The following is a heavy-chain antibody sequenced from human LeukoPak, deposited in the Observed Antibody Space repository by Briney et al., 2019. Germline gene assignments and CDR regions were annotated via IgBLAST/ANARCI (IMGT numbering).Heavy chain of an antibody. V-gene: IGHV4-39*07. Sequence: SETWSLTGTVSGGSISSSSYYWGGIRQPPGKGLDGIGSIYYSGSTYYNPSLKSRVTISVDTSKNQFSLKLSSVTAADTAVYYCARGLLSWEAFDIWGQGTMVTVSS. D-gene: IGHD3-9*01. CDR2: IYYSGST. CDR1: GGSISSSSYY. J-gene: IGHJ3*02. CDR3: ARGLLSWEAFDI.